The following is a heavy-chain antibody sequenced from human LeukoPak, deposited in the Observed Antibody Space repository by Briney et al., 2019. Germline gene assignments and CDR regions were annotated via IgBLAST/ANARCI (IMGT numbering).Heavy chain of an antibody. CDR1: GFTFSSYS. J-gene: IGHJ3*02. D-gene: IGHD3-22*01. CDR3: AEYASSGRRDAFDI. V-gene: IGHV3-21*01. CDR2: ITSNTNYI. Sequence: SGGSLRLSCAASGFTFSSYSMNWVRQAPGTGLEWVSSITSNTNYIYYADSAKGRFTISRDNAKNSLYLQMNSLRAEDTAVYYCAEYASSGRRDAFDIWGQGTMVTVSS.